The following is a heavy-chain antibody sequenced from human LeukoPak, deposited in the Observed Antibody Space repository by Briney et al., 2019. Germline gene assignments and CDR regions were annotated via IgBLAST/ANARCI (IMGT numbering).Heavy chain of an antibody. J-gene: IGHJ4*02. CDR2: ISGSSSYI. CDR1: GFTFSSYS. D-gene: IGHD2-15*01. V-gene: IGHV3-21*01. Sequence: GGSLRLSCAASGFTFSSYSMNWVRQAPGKGLEWVSSISGSSSYIYYADSVKGQFTVSRDNAKRSLYLQINSLRAEDTAVYYCARDSDKYCSGGSCTLFDYWGQGTLVTVSS. CDR3: ARDSDKYCSGGSCTLFDY.